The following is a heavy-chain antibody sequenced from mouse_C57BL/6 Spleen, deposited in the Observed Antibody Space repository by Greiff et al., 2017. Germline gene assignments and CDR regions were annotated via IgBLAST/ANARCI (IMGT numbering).Heavy chain of an antibody. J-gene: IGHJ3*01. V-gene: IGHV1-53*01. CDR2: INPNNGGT. CDR1: GYTFTTYA. Sequence: QVQLQQSGAELVKPGASVKLSCKASGYTFTTYAMHWVKQTPGQGLEWIGNINPNNGGTNYNEKFKGKATLTVDKSSSTAYMRLRSLTSEDSAVYYCTRTFCYGFAYWGQGTLVTVSA. CDR3: TRTFCYGFAY. D-gene: IGHD2-12*01.